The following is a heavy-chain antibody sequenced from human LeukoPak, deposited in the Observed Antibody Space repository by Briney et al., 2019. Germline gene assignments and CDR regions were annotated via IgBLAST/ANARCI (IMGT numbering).Heavy chain of an antibody. V-gene: IGHV1-2*02. CDR3: ASSVRGTAWLNR. J-gene: IGHJ4*02. D-gene: IGHD3-10*01. CDR2: IYPNSGAT. Sequence: ASVKVSCKASGYTFTGYYMHWVRQAPGQGLEWMGWIYPNSGATKYAQKFQGRVTMTRDTSISTAYMELSGLRSDDTAVYYCASSVRGTAWLNRWGQGTLVIVSS. CDR1: GYTFTGYY.